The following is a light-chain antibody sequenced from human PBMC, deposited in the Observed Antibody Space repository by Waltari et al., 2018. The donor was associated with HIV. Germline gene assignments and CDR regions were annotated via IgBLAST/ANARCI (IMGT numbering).Light chain of an antibody. V-gene: IGLV3-25*03. J-gene: IGLJ2*01. Sequence: SYELAQPFSVSVSPGQTAAITCFGDALANQYPNWYQQKPGQSPVLVICKDNERPSGVPERFSGSRSGTTVTLTISGVQAEDEADYYCQSTDVRGSQVIFGGGTKLTVL. CDR2: KDN. CDR1: ALANQY. CDR3: QSTDVRGSQVI.